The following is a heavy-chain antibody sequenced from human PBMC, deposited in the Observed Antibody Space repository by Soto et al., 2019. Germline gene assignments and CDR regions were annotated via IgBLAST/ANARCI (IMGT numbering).Heavy chain of an antibody. CDR1: GFTFSSYG. CDR2: IWYDGSNK. V-gene: IGHV3-33*01. D-gene: IGHD3-3*01. J-gene: IGHJ6*02. Sequence: QVQLVESGGGVVQPGRSLRLSCAASGFTFSSYGMHWVRQPPGKGLEWVAIIWYDGSNKYYAASVKGRFTISRDNSKNTLYLLMNSLRAGDTAVYYCATVGCDFWSAYAGVWGRGTTVTVSS. CDR3: ATVGCDFWSAYAGV.